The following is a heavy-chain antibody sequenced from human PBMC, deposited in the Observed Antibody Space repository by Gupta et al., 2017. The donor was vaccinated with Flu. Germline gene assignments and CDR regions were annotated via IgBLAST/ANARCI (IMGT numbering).Heavy chain of an antibody. V-gene: IGHV4-34*02. J-gene: IGHJ5*02. CDR3: ARVGRNSGGSNWFDP. CDR1: GGSFSGYF. D-gene: IGHD1-14*01. Sequence: QVRLQQSGAGLLKPSETLSLTCAVYGGSFSGYFWSWIRQSPGKGLEWVGEINHRGTTNYSPSLKSRLSLSVDKSKNPLSLNLNSVTAADTAVYYCARVGRNSGGSNWFDPWGQGTLVTVSS. CDR2: INHRGTT.